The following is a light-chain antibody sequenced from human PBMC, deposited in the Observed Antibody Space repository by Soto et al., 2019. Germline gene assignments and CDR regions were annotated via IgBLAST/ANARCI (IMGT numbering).Light chain of an antibody. CDR3: QQYDTWPLT. CDR2: GAS. V-gene: IGKV3-20*01. J-gene: IGKJ4*01. Sequence: EIVLTQSPGTLSLSPGERATLSCRASQSVSSTSLAWYQQKPGQAPRLLMYGASSRATDIPDRFSGSGSGTDFSLTISRLEPEDFAVYYCQQYDTWPLTFGGGTKVDI. CDR1: QSVSSTS.